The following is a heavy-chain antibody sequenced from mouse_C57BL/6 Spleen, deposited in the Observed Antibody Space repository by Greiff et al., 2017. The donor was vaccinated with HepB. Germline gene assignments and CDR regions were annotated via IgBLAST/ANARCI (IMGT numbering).Heavy chain of an antibody. CDR3: ARLTWDYYFDY. D-gene: IGHD4-1*01. Sequence: EVKLMESGGGLVKPGGSLKLSCAASGFTFSDYGMHWVRQAPEKGLEWVAYISSGSSTIYYADTVKGRFTISRDNAKNTLFLQMTSLRSEDTAMYYCARLTWDYYFDYWGQGTTLTVSS. CDR2: ISSGSSTI. J-gene: IGHJ2*01. CDR1: GFTFSDYG. V-gene: IGHV5-17*01.